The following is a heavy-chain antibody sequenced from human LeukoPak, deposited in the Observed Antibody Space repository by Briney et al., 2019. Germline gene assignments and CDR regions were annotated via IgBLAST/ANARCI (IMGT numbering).Heavy chain of an antibody. Sequence: SETPSLTCSVSGGSITSSSYYWGWIRQSPEKGLEWIGSVYYTGGTFYSPSLKSRVTISVDTSRNQFSLKLSSVTAADTAVYYCARDLLKWFGEFYIDYWGQGTLVTVSS. CDR1: GGSITSSSYY. V-gene: IGHV4-39*02. CDR2: VYYTGGT. D-gene: IGHD3-10*01. J-gene: IGHJ4*02. CDR3: ARDLLKWFGEFYIDY.